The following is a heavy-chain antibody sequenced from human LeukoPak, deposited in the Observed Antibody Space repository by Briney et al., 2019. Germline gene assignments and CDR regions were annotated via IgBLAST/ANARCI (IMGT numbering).Heavy chain of an antibody. CDR3: AREDYGDYVQLGYYGMDV. D-gene: IGHD4-17*01. V-gene: IGHV3-21*01. Sequence: GGSLRLSCAASGFTFSSYSMNWVRQAPGKGLEWVSSISSSSSYIYYADSVKGRFTISRDNAKNSLYLQMNSLRAEDTAVYYCAREDYGDYVQLGYYGMDVWGQGTTVTVSS. CDR2: ISSSSSYI. J-gene: IGHJ6*02. CDR1: GFTFSSYS.